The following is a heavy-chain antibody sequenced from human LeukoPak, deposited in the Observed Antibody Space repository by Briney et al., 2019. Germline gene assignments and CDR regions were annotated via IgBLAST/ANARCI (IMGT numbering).Heavy chain of an antibody. D-gene: IGHD5-12*01. J-gene: IGHJ6*03. V-gene: IGHV3-23*01. CDR2: ISGSGGST. CDR3: AKEASGYVGYYMDV. Sequence: GGSLRLPCAASGFTFSSYAMSWVRQAPGKGLEWVSAISGSGGSTYYADSVKGRFTISRDNSKNTLYLQMNSLRAEDTAVHYCAKEASGYVGYYMDVWGKGTTVTVSS. CDR1: GFTFSSYA.